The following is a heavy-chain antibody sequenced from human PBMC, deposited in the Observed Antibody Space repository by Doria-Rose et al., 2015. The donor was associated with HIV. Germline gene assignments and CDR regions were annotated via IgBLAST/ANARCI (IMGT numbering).Heavy chain of an antibody. CDR2: ISWDSGAK. D-gene: IGHD3-3*01. J-gene: IGHJ6*03. V-gene: IGHV3-9*01. CDR1: GFSFESYA. CDR3: AKAPIIGPKYYFYMDV. Sequence: VQLVQSGGGLVQPGRSLRLSCVGSGFSFESYAMHWVRLAPWKGLAWVAGISWDSGAKGNADSVEVRFTISRDNAKKSVYLEVRSLRPEDTAFYYCAKAPIIGPKYYFYMDVWGKGTSVTVSS.